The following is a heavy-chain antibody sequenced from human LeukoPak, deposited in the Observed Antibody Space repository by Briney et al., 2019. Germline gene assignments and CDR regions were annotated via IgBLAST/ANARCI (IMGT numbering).Heavy chain of an antibody. D-gene: IGHD3-10*01. J-gene: IGHJ4*02. CDR3: ARAGFTFSDYFGSFFDY. V-gene: IGHV3-48*01. CDR1: GFTFSSYS. CDR2: ISSSSSTI. Sequence: GGSLRLSCAASGFTFSSYSMNWVRQAPGKGLEWDSHISSSSSTIYYADSEKGRFTISRDNAKNSLYLQMNSLRAEDTAVYYCARAGFTFSDYFGSFFDYWGQGTLVTVSS.